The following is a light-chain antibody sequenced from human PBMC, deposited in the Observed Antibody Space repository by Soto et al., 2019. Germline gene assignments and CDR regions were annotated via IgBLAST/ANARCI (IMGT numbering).Light chain of an antibody. CDR3: QQGYSIPRT. Sequence: DIQMTQSPSSLSASVGDRVTITCRASQSISNYLNWYQQKPGKAPKLLIYAASSLRSGVPSRFSGSGSGTDFTLTISSLQPEDFATYYCQQGYSIPRTFDPGTKVLIK. J-gene: IGKJ1*01. CDR2: AAS. V-gene: IGKV1-39*01. CDR1: QSISNY.